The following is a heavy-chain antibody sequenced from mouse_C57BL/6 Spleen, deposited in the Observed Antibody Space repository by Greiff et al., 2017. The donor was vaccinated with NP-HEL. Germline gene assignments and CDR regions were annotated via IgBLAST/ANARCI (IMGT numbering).Heavy chain of an antibody. CDR1: GYTFTSYW. J-gene: IGHJ4*01. Sequence: QVQLQQPGAELVKPGASVKLSCKASGYTFTSYWMHWVKQRPGQGLEWIGMIHPNSGSTNYNEKFKSKATLTVDKSSSTAYMQLSSLTSEDSAVYYCARGGWDEADAMDYWGQGTSVTVSS. D-gene: IGHD4-1*01. V-gene: IGHV1-64*01. CDR3: ARGGWDEADAMDY. CDR2: IHPNSGST.